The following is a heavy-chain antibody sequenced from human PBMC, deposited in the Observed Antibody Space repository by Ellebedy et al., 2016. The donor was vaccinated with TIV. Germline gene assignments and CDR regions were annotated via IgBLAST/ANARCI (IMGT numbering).Heavy chain of an antibody. J-gene: IGHJ5*01. Sequence: AASVKVSCKVSGYTLTELSMHWVRQAPGKGLEWMGGFDPEDGETIYAQKLQGRVTMTTDTSTSTAYMELRSLRSDDTAVYYCARVPRGHDYGGENWFDPWGQGTLVTVSS. CDR1: GYTLTELS. V-gene: IGHV1-24*01. D-gene: IGHD4-23*01. CDR3: ARVPRGHDYGGENWFDP. CDR2: FDPEDGET.